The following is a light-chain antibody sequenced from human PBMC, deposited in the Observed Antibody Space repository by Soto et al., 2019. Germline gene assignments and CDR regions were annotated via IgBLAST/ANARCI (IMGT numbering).Light chain of an antibody. CDR2: GAS. CDR3: LQSNSFPYT. CDR1: QSVSSTY. J-gene: IGKJ2*01. Sequence: EIVLTQSPGTLSLSPGERATLSCRASQSVSSTYLIWYQQKPGQAPRLLIYGASSRATGVPDRFSGGGSGTDFTLTISRLEPEDFATYYCLQSNSFPYTFCQGTKLEIK. V-gene: IGKV3-20*01.